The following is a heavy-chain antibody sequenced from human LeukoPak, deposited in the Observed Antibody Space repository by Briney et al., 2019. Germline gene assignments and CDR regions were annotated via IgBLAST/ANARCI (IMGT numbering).Heavy chain of an antibody. Sequence: ASVKVSCKASGYTFTSYDINWVRQATGQGLEWMGWISAYNGNTNYAQKLQGRVTMTTDTSTSTAYMELRSLRSDDTAVYYCAKPMFGGLKYYSEYWAQGPLVTVS. CDR3: AKPMFGGLKYYSEY. CDR1: GYTFTSYD. J-gene: IGHJ4*02. V-gene: IGHV1-18*01. CDR2: ISAYNGNT. D-gene: IGHD3-16*01.